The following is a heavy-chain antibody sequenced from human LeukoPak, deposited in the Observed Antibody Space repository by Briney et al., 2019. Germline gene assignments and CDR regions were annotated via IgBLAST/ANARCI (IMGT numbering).Heavy chain of an antibody. V-gene: IGHV4-59*01. Sequence: SETLSLTCTVSGGSISSYYWSWIRQPPGKGLEWIGYIYYSGSTNYNPSLKSRVTISVDTSKNQFSLKLSSVTAADTAVYYCARDYIAARLGKWPDYYYMDVWGKGTTVTVSS. CDR3: ARDYIAARLGKWPDYYYMDV. CDR1: GGSISSYY. D-gene: IGHD6-6*01. CDR2: IYYSGST. J-gene: IGHJ6*03.